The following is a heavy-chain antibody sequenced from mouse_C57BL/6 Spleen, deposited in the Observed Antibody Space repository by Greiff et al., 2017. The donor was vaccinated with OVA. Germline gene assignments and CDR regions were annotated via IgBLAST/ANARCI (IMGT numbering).Heavy chain of an antibody. V-gene: IGHV1-69*01. Sequence: VQLQQPGAELVMPGASVKLSCKASGYTFTSYWMHWVKQRPGQGLEWIGEIDPSDSYTNYNQKFKGKSTLTVDKSSSPAYMQLSSLTSEDSAVYYCARPGSNYGFAYWGQGTLVTVSA. CDR2: IDPSDSYT. CDR3: ARPGSNYGFAY. J-gene: IGHJ3*01. CDR1: GYTFTSYW. D-gene: IGHD2-5*01.